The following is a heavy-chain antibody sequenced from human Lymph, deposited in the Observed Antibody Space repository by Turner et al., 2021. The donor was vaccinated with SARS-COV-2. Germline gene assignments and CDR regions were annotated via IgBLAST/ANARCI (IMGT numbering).Heavy chain of an antibody. CDR2: ISYDGSNK. CDR3: ARDTGGQVDV. J-gene: IGHJ6*02. D-gene: IGHD2-8*02. V-gene: IGHV3-30-3*01. Sequence: QVQLVKPGGAVVQPGRSVRFSCAASAFTFSSYAMHWVRQAPGKGLEWVAVISYDGSNKYYADSVKGRFTISRDNSKNTLYLQMNSLRAEDTAVYYCARDTGGQVDVWGQGTTVTVSS. CDR1: AFTFSSYA.